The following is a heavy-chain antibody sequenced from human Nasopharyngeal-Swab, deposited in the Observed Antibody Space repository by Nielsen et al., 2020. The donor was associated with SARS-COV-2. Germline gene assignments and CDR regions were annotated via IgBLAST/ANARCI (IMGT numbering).Heavy chain of an antibody. V-gene: IGHV4-34*01. J-gene: IGHJ6*03. D-gene: IGHD2-2*01. CDR2: INHSGST. Sequence: SQTLSLTCAVYGGSFSGSYWGWIRQPPGKGPEWIAEINHSGSTNYNPSLKSRVTLSVDTSMNQVSLEVSSVTAADTAVYYCARGLSGIVPAPILGLGPYYYYYYMDVWGKGTTVTAP. CDR3: ARGLSGIVPAPILGLGPYYYYYYMDV. CDR1: GGSFSGSY.